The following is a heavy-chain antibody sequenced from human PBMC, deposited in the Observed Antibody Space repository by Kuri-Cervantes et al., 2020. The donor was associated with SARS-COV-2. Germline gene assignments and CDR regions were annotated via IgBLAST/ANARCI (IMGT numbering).Heavy chain of an antibody. V-gene: IGHV3-74*01. J-gene: IGHJ4*02. D-gene: IGHD1-1*01. CDR1: GFTFSGHW. CDR3: VRDGDHWNFDY. Sequence: GESLKLSCAASGFTFSGHWIHWVRQAPGKGLVWVSRINPDGSYTNNADSVKVRFTLSRDNAKNMLFLQMNSLRAEDTAVYYCVRDGDHWNFDYWGQGTLVTVSS. CDR2: INPDGSYT.